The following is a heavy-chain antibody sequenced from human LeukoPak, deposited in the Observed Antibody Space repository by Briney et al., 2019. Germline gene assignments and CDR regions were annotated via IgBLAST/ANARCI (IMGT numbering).Heavy chain of an antibody. V-gene: IGHV3-30-3*01. D-gene: IGHD6-19*01. CDR2: ISYDGSNK. J-gene: IGHJ4*02. CDR1: GFTFSSYA. Sequence: PGGSLRLSCAASGFTFSSYAMHWVRQAPGKGLEWVAVISYDGSNKYYADSVKGRFTISRDNSKNTLYLQMNSLRAEDTAVYYCAKDSVAGPGWGQGTLVPVSS. CDR3: AKDSVAGPG.